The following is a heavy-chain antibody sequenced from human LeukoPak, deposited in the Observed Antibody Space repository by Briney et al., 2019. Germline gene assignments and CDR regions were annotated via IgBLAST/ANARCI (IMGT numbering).Heavy chain of an antibody. J-gene: IGHJ4*02. CDR3: ARDKSRELPDY. V-gene: IGHV3-21*01. CDR1: GFTFSSYS. Sequence: GGSLRLSCAASGFTFSSYSMIWVRQAPGKGLEWVSSISSSSSYIYYADSVKGRFTISRDSAKNSLYLQMNSLRAEDTAVYYCARDKSRELPDYWGQGTLVTVSS. CDR2: ISSSSSYI. D-gene: IGHD1-26*01.